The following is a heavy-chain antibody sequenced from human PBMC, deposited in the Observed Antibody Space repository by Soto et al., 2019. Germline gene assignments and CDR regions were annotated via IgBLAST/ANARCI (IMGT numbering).Heavy chain of an antibody. CDR2: MQPSDGWT. CDR3: ARGVTAGVDY. V-gene: IGHV1-8*01. J-gene: IGHJ4*02. CDR1: GYSFTSLD. Sequence: ASVKVSCKASGYSFTSLDINWVRQTSGQGLEWMGWMQPSDGWTGYAQKFQGRVTMTRDTSINTAYMELSSLTSDDTAFYYCARGVTAGVDYWGQGTLVTVSS. D-gene: IGHD1-26*01.